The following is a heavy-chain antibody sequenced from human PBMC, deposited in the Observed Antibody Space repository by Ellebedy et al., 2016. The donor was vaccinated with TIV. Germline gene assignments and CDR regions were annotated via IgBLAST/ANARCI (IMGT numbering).Heavy chain of an antibody. CDR2: IKQDGSEK. CDR3: ARILLGYCSSTSCYYYYYYGMDV. Sequence: GESLKISXAASGFTFSSYWMSWVRQAPGKGLEWVANIKQDGSEKYYVDSVKGRFTISRDNAKNSLYLQMNSLRAEDTAVYYCARILLGYCSSTSCYYYYYYGMDVWGQGTTVTVSS. J-gene: IGHJ6*02. V-gene: IGHV3-7*03. D-gene: IGHD2-2*01. CDR1: GFTFSSYW.